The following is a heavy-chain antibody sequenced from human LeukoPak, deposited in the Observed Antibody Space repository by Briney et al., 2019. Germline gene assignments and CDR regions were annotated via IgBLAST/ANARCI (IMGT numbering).Heavy chain of an antibody. V-gene: IGHV3-30*18. CDR1: GFTFSSYV. Sequence: GGSLRLSCAASGFTFSSYVMHWVRQAPGKGLDWVALISYDGNNKYSADSVKGRFTISRDNSKNTLYLQLNNLRTEDTAVYYCAKGRRPRIMGGTTDYWGQGTLVTVSS. CDR2: ISYDGNNK. J-gene: IGHJ4*02. CDR3: AKGRRPRIMGGTTDY. D-gene: IGHD1-26*01.